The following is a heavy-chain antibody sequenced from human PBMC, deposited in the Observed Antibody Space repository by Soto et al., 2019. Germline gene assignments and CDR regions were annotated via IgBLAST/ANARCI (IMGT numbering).Heavy chain of an antibody. J-gene: IGHJ6*02. D-gene: IGHD1-1*01. CDR1: VGSISSYY. CDR2: IYYSGST. V-gene: IGHV4-59*01. CDR3: ERDLAETTGYGMDV. Sequence: QVQLQESGPGLVKPSETLSLTCTVSVGSISSYYWSWIRQPPGKGLEWIGYIYYSGSTNYNPSHKSSVTRAVDTSKQQFSLKLSSVNAADTAVYYCERDLAETTGYGMDVWGQGTTVTVSS.